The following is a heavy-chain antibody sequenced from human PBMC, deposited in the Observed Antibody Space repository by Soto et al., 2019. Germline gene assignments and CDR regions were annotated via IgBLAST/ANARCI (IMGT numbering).Heavy chain of an antibody. CDR2: INYRGTT. J-gene: IGHJ5*02. CDR3: ARLVAGDGTGCKFDP. D-gene: IGHD6-19*01. CDR1: GGSVSSRSYF. V-gene: IGHV4-39*01. Sequence: QLQLQESGPGLVTPSETLSLTCTVSGGSVSSRSYFWAWVRQSPAKGLEWIGSINYRGTTFYIASLKSRATISVDTSKNQFSLRLNSVTAADTAVYYCARLVAGDGTGCKFDPWGQGILVTVSS.